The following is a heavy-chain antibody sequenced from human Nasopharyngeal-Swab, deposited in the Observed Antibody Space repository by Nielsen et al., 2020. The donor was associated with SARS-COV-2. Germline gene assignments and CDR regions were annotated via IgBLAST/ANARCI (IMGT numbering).Heavy chain of an antibody. Sequence: VCQAPGKGLEWVSVIYSGGSTYYADSVKGRFTISRDNSKNTLYLQMNSLRAEDTAVYYCARAYQHWGQGTLVTVSS. CDR2: IYSGGST. V-gene: IGHV3-53*01. J-gene: IGHJ1*01. CDR3: ARAYQH.